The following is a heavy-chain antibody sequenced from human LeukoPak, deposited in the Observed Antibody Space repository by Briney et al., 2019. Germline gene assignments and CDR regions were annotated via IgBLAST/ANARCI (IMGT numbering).Heavy chain of an antibody. D-gene: IGHD3-22*01. CDR3: ARDGYYDSSNDFDY. Sequence: GGSLRLSCAASGFTFSSYSMNWVRQAPGKGLEWVSSISSSRSYIYYADSVKGRFTISRDNAKNSLYLQMNSLRAADTAVYYCARDGYYDSSNDFDYWGQGTLVTVSS. V-gene: IGHV3-21*01. CDR1: GFTFSSYS. CDR2: ISSSRSYI. J-gene: IGHJ4*02.